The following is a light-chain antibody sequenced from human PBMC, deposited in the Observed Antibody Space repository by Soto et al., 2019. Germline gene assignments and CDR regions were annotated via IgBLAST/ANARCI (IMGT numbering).Light chain of an antibody. CDR1: QSVRNNY. J-gene: IGKJ1*01. V-gene: IGKV3-20*01. CDR3: QRYGSSGT. Sequence: EIVLTQSPGTLSLSPGERATLSCRASQSVRNNYLAWYQQKPGQAPRLLIYGASNRATGIPDRFSGSGSGTDFTLTISRLEAEDFAVYYCQRYGSSGTFGQGTKVEIK. CDR2: GAS.